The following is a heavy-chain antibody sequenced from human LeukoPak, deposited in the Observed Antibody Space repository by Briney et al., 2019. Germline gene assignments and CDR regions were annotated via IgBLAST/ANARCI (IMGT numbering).Heavy chain of an antibody. CDR3: ARGEGYYDSSGHTY. CDR2: INPNSGGT. CDR1: GYTFTGYY. Sequence: GASVKVSCKASGYTFTGYYMHWVRQAPGQGLEWMGWINPNSGGTNHAQKFQGRVTMTRDTSISTAYMELSRLRSDDTAVYYCARGEGYYDSSGHTYWGQGTLVTVSS. J-gene: IGHJ4*02. D-gene: IGHD3-22*01. V-gene: IGHV1-2*02.